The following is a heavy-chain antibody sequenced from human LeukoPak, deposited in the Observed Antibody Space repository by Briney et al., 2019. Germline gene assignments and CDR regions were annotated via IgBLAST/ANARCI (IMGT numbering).Heavy chain of an antibody. D-gene: IGHD6-19*01. CDR1: GYTFTSYG. CDR3: ARLFSSGWYWLWDY. J-gene: IGHJ4*02. CDR2: ISAYNGNP. Sequence: GASVKVSCKASGYTFTSYGISWVRQAPGQGLEWMGWISAYNGNPNYAQKLQGRVTMTTDTSTSTAYMELRSLGSDDTAVYYCARLFSSGWYWLWDYWGQGTLVTVSS. V-gene: IGHV1-18*01.